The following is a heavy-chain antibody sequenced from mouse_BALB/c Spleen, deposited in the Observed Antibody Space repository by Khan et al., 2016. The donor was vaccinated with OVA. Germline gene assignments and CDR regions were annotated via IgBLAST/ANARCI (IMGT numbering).Heavy chain of an antibody. V-gene: IGHV1S81*02. J-gene: IGHJ4*01. CDR1: GYTFTSYY. CDR2: INPSNGGT. Sequence: QVRLQQSGAELVKPGASVKLSCKASGYTFTSYYMYWVKQRPGQGLEWIGEINPSNGGTNFNEKFKSKATLTVDKSSSTAYMQLSSLTSEDSAVYYCTRDGYDGGGYAMDYWGQGTSVTVSS. D-gene: IGHD2-2*01. CDR3: TRDGYDGGGYAMDY.